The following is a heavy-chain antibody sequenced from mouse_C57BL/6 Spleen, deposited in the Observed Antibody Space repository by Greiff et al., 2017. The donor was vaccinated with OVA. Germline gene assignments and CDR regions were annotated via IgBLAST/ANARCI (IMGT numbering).Heavy chain of an antibody. CDR1: GYAFSSSW. Sequence: VQWVESGPELVKPGASVKISCKASGYAFSSSWMNWVKQRPGKGLEWIGRIYPGDGDTNYNGKFKGKATLTADKSSSTAYMQLSSLTSEDSAVYFCARDLLMDYWGQGTSVTVSS. CDR3: ARDLLMDY. CDR2: IYPGDGDT. J-gene: IGHJ4*01. V-gene: IGHV1-82*01. D-gene: IGHD2-10*01.